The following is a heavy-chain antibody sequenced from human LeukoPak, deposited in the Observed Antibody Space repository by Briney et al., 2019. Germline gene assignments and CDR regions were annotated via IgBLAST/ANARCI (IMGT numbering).Heavy chain of an antibody. D-gene: IGHD3-3*01. CDR2: ISGNGAGT. V-gene: IGHV3-23*01. Sequence: GGSLRLSCVASGFTFSSYAMTWVRQAPGKGLEWVSTISGNGAGTYYADSVKGRFTISRDNSKNTLYLQMNSLRAEDTAVYYCAKDYDFWSGYQPLYFDYWGQGTLVTVSS. J-gene: IGHJ4*02. CDR1: GFTFSSYA. CDR3: AKDYDFWSGYQPLYFDY.